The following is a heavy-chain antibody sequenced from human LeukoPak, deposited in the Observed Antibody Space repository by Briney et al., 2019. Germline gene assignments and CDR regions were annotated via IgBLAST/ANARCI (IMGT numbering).Heavy chain of an antibody. Sequence: GGSLRLSCAASGFTFSIYSMNCVRQARGEGREWVSSISSSSSYIFYADSVKGRFNISRDNDKHSLYLQMNSLSAEDTAVYYCARDPSAPFFDYWGQGTLVTVSS. J-gene: IGHJ4*02. CDR3: ARDPSAPFFDY. V-gene: IGHV3-21*01. CDR2: ISSSSSYI. CDR1: GFTFSIYS.